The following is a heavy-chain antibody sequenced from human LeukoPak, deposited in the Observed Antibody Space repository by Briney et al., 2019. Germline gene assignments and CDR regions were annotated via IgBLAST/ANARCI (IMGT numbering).Heavy chain of an antibody. CDR1: GFTLSTYW. Sequence: GGSLRLSCAASGFTLSTYWMNWVRQAPGKGLEWVATIKQDGSEKYYVDSVKGRFTISRDNAKNSLYLQMNSVRAEDTALYYCARNFGGGDSSGPYYWGQGTLVTVSS. CDR3: ARNFGGGDSSGPYY. J-gene: IGHJ4*02. CDR2: IKQDGSEK. V-gene: IGHV3-7*03. D-gene: IGHD3-22*01.